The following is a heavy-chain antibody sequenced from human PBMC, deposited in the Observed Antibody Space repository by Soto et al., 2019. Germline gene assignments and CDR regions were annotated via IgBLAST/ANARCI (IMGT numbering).Heavy chain of an antibody. CDR3: ARGQIVATIQESVWFDP. D-gene: IGHD5-12*01. J-gene: IGHJ5*02. V-gene: IGHV4-34*01. CDR2: INHSGST. CDR1: GGSFSGYY. Sequence: QVQLQQWGAGLLKPSETLSLTCAVYGGSFSGYYWSWIRQPPGKGLEWIGEINHSGSTNYNPSLKSRVTISVDTSKNQFSLKLSSVTAADTAVYYCARGQIVATIQESVWFDPWGQGTLVTVSS.